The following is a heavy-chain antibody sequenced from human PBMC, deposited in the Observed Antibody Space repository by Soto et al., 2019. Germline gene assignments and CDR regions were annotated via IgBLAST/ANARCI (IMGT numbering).Heavy chain of an antibody. V-gene: IGHV3-53*01. CDR1: GFTVSNHY. J-gene: IGHJ4*02. CDR2: IYAGGNT. Sequence: GGSLRLSCAASGFTVSNHYMSWVRQAPGKGLEWVSVIYAGGNTYYADSVKGRFTISRDSPKNTLYLQMNSLRAEDSAMYYCARTFSGDYHLGIWGQGTLVTVSS. D-gene: IGHD1-26*01. CDR3: ARTFSGDYHLGI.